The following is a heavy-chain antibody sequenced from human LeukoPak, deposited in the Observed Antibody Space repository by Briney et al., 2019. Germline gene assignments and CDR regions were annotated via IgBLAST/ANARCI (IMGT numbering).Heavy chain of an antibody. CDR3: ARGSSRAGYNRRPFDY. V-gene: IGHV3-21*01. Sequence: GGSLRLSCAASGFTFSSYSMNWVRQAPGKGLEWVSSISSSSSYIYYADSVKGRFTISRDNAKNSLYLQMNSLRAEDTAVYYCARGSSRAGYNRRPFDYWGQGTLVTVSS. CDR2: ISSSSSYI. D-gene: IGHD5-24*01. CDR1: GFTFSSYS. J-gene: IGHJ4*02.